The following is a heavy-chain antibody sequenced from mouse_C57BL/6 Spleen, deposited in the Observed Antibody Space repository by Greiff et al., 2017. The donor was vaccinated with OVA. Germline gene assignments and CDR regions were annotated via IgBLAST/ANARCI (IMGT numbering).Heavy chain of an antibody. CDR2: IYPGDGDT. CDR1: GYAFSSSW. D-gene: IGHD2-4*01. V-gene: IGHV1-82*01. CDR3: ARGDYAYFDV. Sequence: VQLQQSGPELVKPGASVKISCKASGYAFSSSWMNWVKQRPGKGLEWIGRIYPGDGDTNYNGKFKGKATLTADKSSSTAYMQLSSLTSEDSAVYFCARGDYAYFDVWGTGTTVTVSS. J-gene: IGHJ1*03.